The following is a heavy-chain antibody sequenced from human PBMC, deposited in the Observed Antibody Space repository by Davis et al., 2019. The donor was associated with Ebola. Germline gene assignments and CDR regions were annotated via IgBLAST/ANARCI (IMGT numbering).Heavy chain of an antibody. J-gene: IGHJ4*02. CDR1: GGTFSSYA. CDR2: IIPIFGTA. D-gene: IGHD6-19*01. V-gene: IGHV1-69*01. CDR3: ARLHTGGWYGVDY. Sequence: GGSLRLSCKASGGTFSSYAISWVRQAPGQGLEWMGGIIPIFGTANYAQKFQGRVTITADESTSTAYMELSSLRSEDTAVYYCARLHTGGWYGVDYWGQGTLVTVSS.